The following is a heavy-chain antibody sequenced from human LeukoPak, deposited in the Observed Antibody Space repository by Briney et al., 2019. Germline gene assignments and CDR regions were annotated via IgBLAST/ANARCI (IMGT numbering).Heavy chain of an antibody. V-gene: IGHV3-74*01. J-gene: IGHJ4*02. CDR1: VFTLCSYW. D-gene: IGHD6-19*01. CDR3: AREVYSSGWTSFDY. Sequence: GGSLRLSCAPSVFTLCSYWVHWARHAPGRGVMWVSRINSDVSSTNNADSVKGRFTISRDNAKNTLYLQMSSLRAEGTAVYYCAREVYSSGWTSFDYWGQGTLVTVSS. CDR2: INSDVSST.